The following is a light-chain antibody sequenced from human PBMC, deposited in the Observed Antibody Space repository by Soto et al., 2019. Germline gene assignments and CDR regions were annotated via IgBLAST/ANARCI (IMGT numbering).Light chain of an antibody. CDR3: VLYMGSGTVV. J-gene: IGLJ2*01. CDR2: STN. Sequence: QNVVTQEPSFSVSPGGTVTLTCGLSSGSVSTSYYPSWYQQTPGQAPRTLIYSTNTRSSGVPDRFSGSILGNKAALTITGAQADDESDYYCVLYMGSGTVVFGGGTKVTVL. V-gene: IGLV8-61*01. CDR1: SGSVSTSYY.